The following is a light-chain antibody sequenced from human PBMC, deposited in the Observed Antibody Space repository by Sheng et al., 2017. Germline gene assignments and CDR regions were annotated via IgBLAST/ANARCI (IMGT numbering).Light chain of an antibody. CDR2: DAS. V-gene: IGKV3-15*01. CDR3: QQYNDWPPWLT. Sequence: EIVMTQSPATLSVSPGERATLSCRASQSVSSNLAWYQQKPGQAPRLLIHDASTRATNIPDRFSGTGSGTEFTLTISSLQSEDFAVYYCQQYNDWPPWLTFGGGTKVEMK. J-gene: IGKJ4*01. CDR1: QSVSSN.